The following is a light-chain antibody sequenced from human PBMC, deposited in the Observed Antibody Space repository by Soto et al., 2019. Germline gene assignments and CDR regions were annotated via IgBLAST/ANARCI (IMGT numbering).Light chain of an antibody. V-gene: IGKV3-20*01. Sequence: EIVLTQSPGTLSLSPGERATLSCRASQSVSSSYLAWYQQKPGQAPRLLIYGASSRATGIPDRVSGSGSGPNFPLTISRLEPEDFAVYYCQQYGSWTFGQGTKVEIK. J-gene: IGKJ1*01. CDR3: QQYGSWT. CDR2: GAS. CDR1: QSVSSSY.